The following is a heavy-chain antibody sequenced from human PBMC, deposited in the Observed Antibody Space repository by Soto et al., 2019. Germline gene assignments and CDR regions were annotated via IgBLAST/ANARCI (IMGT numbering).Heavy chain of an antibody. CDR2: ISGSGGST. CDR3: AHGSLTPDY. V-gene: IGHV3-23*01. Sequence: PGGSLRLSCAASGFTFSSYAMTWVRQAPGRGLEWVSGISGSGGSTYYADSVKGRFTISRDNSKNTLYLQMNSLRSEDTAVYYCAHGSLTPDYWGQGTLVTVSS. J-gene: IGHJ4*02. CDR1: GFTFSSYA.